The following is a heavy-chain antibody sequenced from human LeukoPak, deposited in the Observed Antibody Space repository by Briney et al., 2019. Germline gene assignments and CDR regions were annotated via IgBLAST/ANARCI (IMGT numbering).Heavy chain of an antibody. CDR3: ARDHGGLRYFDWLPPHY. J-gene: IGHJ4*02. Sequence: ASVNVSCKASGGTFSSYAISWVRQAPGQGLEWMGGIIPIFGTANYAQKFQGRVTITADKSTSTAYMELSSLRSEDTAVYYCARDHGGLRYFDWLPPHYWGQGTLVTVSS. CDR2: IIPIFGTA. V-gene: IGHV1-69*06. D-gene: IGHD3-9*01. CDR1: GGTFSSYA.